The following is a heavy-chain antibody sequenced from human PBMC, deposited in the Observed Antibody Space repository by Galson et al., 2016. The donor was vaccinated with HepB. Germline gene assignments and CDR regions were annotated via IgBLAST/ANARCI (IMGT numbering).Heavy chain of an antibody. CDR2: IYSSGNT. V-gene: IGHV3-53*01. CDR3: ARGGGAAAAA. Sequence: LRLSCAASGFPVSNNYMRWVRQAPGKALEWVSLIYSSGNTHYADSVKGRFTISRDSSKNTVYLQMNSLRVDDTAVYYCARGGGAAAAAWGQGTLVTVSS. J-gene: IGHJ5*02. CDR1: GFPVSNNY. D-gene: IGHD6-13*01.